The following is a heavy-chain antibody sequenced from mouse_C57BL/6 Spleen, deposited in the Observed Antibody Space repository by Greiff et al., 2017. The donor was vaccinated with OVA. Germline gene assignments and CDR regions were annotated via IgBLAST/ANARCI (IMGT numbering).Heavy chain of an antibody. Sequence: EVQLQESGPGMVKPSQSLSLTCTVTGYSITSGYDWHWIRHFPGNKLEWMGYISYSGSNNYNPSLKSRISITHDTSKNHFFLKLNSVTTEDTATYYCARVDDGYGWFAYWGQGTLVTVSA. CDR1: GYSITSGYD. CDR2: ISYSGSN. V-gene: IGHV3-1*01. CDR3: ARVDDGYGWFAY. D-gene: IGHD2-3*01. J-gene: IGHJ3*01.